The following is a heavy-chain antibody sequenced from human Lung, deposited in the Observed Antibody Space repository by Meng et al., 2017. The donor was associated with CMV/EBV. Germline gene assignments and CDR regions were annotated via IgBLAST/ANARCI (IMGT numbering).Heavy chain of an antibody. CDR1: GFTFSSYD. D-gene: IGHD6-19*01. CDR2: IGTAGDT. CDR3: ARAYGLVTGYSSGWSANWYCDL. J-gene: IGHJ2*01. V-gene: IGHV3-13*01. Sequence: GEXXKISCAASGFTFSSYDMHWVRQATGKSLEWVSGIGTAGDTYYPGSVKGRFTISRENAKNSLYLQMNSLRAGDTAVYYCARAYGLVTGYSSGWSANWYCDLWGRGTXVTVSS.